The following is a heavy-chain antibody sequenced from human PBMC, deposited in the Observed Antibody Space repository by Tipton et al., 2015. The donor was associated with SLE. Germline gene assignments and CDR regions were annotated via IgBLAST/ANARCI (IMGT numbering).Heavy chain of an antibody. CDR2: IYYSGST. V-gene: IGHV4-31*02. D-gene: IGHD3-10*01. CDR1: GGSISSGGYY. Sequence: LRLSCTVSGGSISSGGYYWSWIRQHPGKGLEWIGYIYYSGSTYYNPSLKSRVTISVDTSKNQFSLKVSSVTAADTAVYYCANYRLYGSGSYAFDIWGQGTMVTVSS. J-gene: IGHJ3*02. CDR3: ANYRLYGSGSYAFDI.